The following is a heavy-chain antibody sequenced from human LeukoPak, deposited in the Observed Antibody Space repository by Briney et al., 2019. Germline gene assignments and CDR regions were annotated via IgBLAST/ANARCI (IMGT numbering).Heavy chain of an antibody. CDR3: ARRRGYLGHYDY. D-gene: IGHD5-12*01. Sequence: SETLSLTCAVYGGSFSGYYWSWIRQPPGKGLEWIGEINHSGSTNYNPSLKSRVTISVDTSKNQFSLELSSVTAADTAVYYCARRRGYLGHYDYWGQGTLVTVSS. CDR2: INHSGST. CDR1: GGSFSGYY. J-gene: IGHJ4*02. V-gene: IGHV4-34*01.